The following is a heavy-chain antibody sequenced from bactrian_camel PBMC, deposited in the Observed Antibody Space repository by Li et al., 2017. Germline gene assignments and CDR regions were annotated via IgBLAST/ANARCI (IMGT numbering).Heavy chain of an antibody. D-gene: IGHD2*01. J-gene: IGHJ4*01. CDR1: GDTDCNYD. Sequence: HVQLVESGGGSVQAGGSLRLSCTISGDTDCNYDVSWYRQALGREREFVSVIDIGGGASYADSVKGRFTVSHDNAKNSLYLQLNNLQPDDTAMYYCAARPGVRCPASSLKTLYMQYWGQGTQVTVS. V-gene: IGHV3S55*01. CDR2: IDIGGGA. CDR3: AARPGVRCPASSLKTLYMQY.